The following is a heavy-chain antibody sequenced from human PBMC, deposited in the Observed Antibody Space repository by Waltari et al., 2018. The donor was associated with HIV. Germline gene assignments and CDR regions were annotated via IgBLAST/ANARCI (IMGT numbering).Heavy chain of an antibody. CDR3: ASYKRWSEYFQH. J-gene: IGHJ1*01. Sequence: EVQLVESGGGLVQPGGSLRLSCAASGFTFSSYSMNWVRQAPGKGLEWVSYISSSSSTIYYADSVKGRFTISRDNAKNSLYLQMNSLRAEDTAVYYCASYKRWSEYFQHWGQGTLVTVSS. D-gene: IGHD2-15*01. CDR2: ISSSSSTI. V-gene: IGHV3-48*04. CDR1: GFTFSSYS.